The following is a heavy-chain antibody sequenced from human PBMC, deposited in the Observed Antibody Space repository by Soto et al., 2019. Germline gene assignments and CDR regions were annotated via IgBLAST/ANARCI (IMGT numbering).Heavy chain of an antibody. CDR1: GYTFTSYG. D-gene: IGHD3-9*01. Sequence: QVQLVQSGAEVKKPGASVKVSCKASGYTFTSYGISWVRQAPGQGLEWMGWISAYNGNTNYAQKLKGRVTMTTDTYTSTAYMELRSLRSDDTAVYYCARDGYYDILTGYSACFDYWGQGTLVTVSS. J-gene: IGHJ4*02. V-gene: IGHV1-18*01. CDR2: ISAYNGNT. CDR3: ARDGYYDILTGYSACFDY.